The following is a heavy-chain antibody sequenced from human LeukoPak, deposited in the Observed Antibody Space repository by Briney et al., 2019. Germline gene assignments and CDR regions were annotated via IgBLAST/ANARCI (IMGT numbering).Heavy chain of an antibody. Sequence: GGSLRLSCAASGFTFSSYAMSWVRQAPGKGLEWVSAISGSGGSTYYADSVKGRFTISRDNSKNTLYLQMNSLRAEDTAVYYCARGSSDYDILTGLNNWFDPWGQGTLVTVSS. CDR3: ARGSSDYDILTGLNNWFDP. CDR2: ISGSGGST. J-gene: IGHJ5*02. V-gene: IGHV3-23*01. D-gene: IGHD3-9*01. CDR1: GFTFSSYA.